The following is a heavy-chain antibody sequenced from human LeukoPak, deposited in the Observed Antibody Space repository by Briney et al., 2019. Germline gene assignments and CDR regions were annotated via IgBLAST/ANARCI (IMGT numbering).Heavy chain of an antibody. CDR2: INHSGST. Sequence: PSETLSLTCAVYGGSFSSYYWNWIRQPPGKGLEWIGEINHSGSTNYNPSLKSRLSISLDTSKNQVSLKLTSVTAADTAVYYCARSGRYYTNWFDPWGQGTLVTVSS. CDR1: GGSFSSYY. V-gene: IGHV4-34*01. J-gene: IGHJ5*02. CDR3: ARSGRYYTNWFDP. D-gene: IGHD3-10*01.